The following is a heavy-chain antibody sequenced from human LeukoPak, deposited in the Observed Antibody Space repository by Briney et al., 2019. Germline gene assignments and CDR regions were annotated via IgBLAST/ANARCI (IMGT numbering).Heavy chain of an antibody. D-gene: IGHD4-17*01. Sequence: SQTLSLTCAVSGGSISSGDYSWSWIRQPPGKGLEWIGYIYHSGSAYYNPSLKSRVTISLDRSNSQFSLKPSSVTAADTAVYYCARFYGDYRNWFDPWGQGTLVTVSS. V-gene: IGHV4-30-2*01. J-gene: IGHJ5*02. CDR3: ARFYGDYRNWFDP. CDR2: IYHSGSA. CDR1: GGSISSGDYS.